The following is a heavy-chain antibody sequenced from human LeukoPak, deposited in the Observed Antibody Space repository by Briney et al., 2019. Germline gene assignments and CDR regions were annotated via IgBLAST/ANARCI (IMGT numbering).Heavy chain of an antibody. CDR3: AREEETLEGYSYGLIDY. Sequence: AGGSLRLSCAASGFTFSSYAMHWVRQAPGKGLEYVSAISSNGGSTYYANSVKGRFTISRDNSKNTLYLQMGSLRAEDMAVYYCAREEETLEGYSYGLIDYWGQGTLVTVSS. V-gene: IGHV3-64*01. D-gene: IGHD5-18*01. CDR2: ISSNGGST. J-gene: IGHJ4*02. CDR1: GFTFSSYA.